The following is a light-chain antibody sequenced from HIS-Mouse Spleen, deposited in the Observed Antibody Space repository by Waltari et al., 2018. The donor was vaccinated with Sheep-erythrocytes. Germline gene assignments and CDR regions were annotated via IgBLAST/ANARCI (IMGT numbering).Light chain of an antibody. V-gene: IGLV2-8*01. CDR2: EVS. J-gene: IGLJ3*02. CDR1: SSDVGGYHY. Sequence: QSALPQPPSASGSPGQSVTISCTGTSSDVGGYHYFSWYQQHPGKAPKLMIYEVSKRPSGVPDRFSGSKSGNTASLTVSGLQAEDEADYYCSSYAGSNNWVFGGGTKLTVL. CDR3: SSYAGSNNWV.